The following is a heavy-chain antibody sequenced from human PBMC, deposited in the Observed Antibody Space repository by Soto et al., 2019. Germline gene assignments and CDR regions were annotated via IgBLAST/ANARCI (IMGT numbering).Heavy chain of an antibody. J-gene: IGHJ4*02. Sequence: QLQLQESGPGVVQPSETLSLTCKVSGGSISDNNHYWGWIRQPPGKGLVWIGSIYYTGKTYYNLYLKSRVTINEDTSKNQCSLRVSSVTAADPSVDYCARQCAAAGPPDSCGQVTRVRVSS. CDR3: ARQCAAAGPPDS. V-gene: IGHV4-39*01. D-gene: IGHD6-13*01. CDR1: GGSISDNNHY. CDR2: IYYTGKT.